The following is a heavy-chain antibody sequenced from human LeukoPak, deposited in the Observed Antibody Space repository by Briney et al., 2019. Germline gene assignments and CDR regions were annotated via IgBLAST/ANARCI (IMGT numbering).Heavy chain of an antibody. D-gene: IGHD3-10*01. CDR1: GFTFSSDG. Sequence: GGSLRLSSAVSGFTFSSDGMHWGRQAPGKGLEWGAVISYDGSNKNYADSVKVRFTISTDNSKNPLYLQMHSLRAEDTAVYYCATDLGYVAYYYCSGSSRFDPWGQGTLVTVSS. CDR2: ISYDGSNK. J-gene: IGHJ5*02. CDR3: ATDLGYVAYYYCSGSSRFDP. V-gene: IGHV3-30*03.